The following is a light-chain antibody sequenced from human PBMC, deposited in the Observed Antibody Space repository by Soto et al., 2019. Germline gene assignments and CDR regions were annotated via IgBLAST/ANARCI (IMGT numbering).Light chain of an antibody. CDR3: AVWDDSLSGVI. CDR2: NTN. Sequence: QSLLTQPPSASGTPGQRVTISCSGTTSNIGRNTVDWYQQLPGTAPKLLIFNTNQRPAGVPDRFSASKSGTSASLAISGLQSDDETDYYCAVWDDSLSGVIFGGGTKLTVL. J-gene: IGLJ2*01. CDR1: TSNIGRNT. V-gene: IGLV1-44*01.